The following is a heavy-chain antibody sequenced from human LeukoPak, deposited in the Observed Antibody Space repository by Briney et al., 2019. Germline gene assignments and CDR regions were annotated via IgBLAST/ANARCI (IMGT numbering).Heavy chain of an antibody. CDR3: ARGRDRSKAGDH. D-gene: IGHD5-24*01. CDR1: GGPCDDYY. CDR2: IHPSGIF. Sequence: PSETLSLTCAVYGGPCDDYYCSWLPQPPGKGLEWIGEIHPSGIFYYNSSLLSRVTISIDTSKSQFSLRLTSVTAADTAFYYCARGRDRSKAGDHWGQGSLVTVSS. J-gene: IGHJ4*02. V-gene: IGHV4-34*01.